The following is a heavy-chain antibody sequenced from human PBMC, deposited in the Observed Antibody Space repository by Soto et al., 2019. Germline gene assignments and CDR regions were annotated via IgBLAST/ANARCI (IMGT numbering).Heavy chain of an antibody. D-gene: IGHD6-13*01. J-gene: IGHJ4*02. CDR2: ISGSGGST. Sequence: EVQLLESGGGLVQPGGSLRLSCAASGFTFSSDAMNWVRQAPGKGLEWVSAISGSGGSTYYADYVKGRFTISRDNFRNKMYLQMNSLRAEDTAVYYCAKDSAACTIFDYWGQGTLVTVYS. CDR1: GFTFSSDA. V-gene: IGHV3-23*01. CDR3: AKDSAACTIFDY.